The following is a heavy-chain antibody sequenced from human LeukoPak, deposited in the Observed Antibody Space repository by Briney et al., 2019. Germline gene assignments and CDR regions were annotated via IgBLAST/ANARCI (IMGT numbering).Heavy chain of an antibody. Sequence: SETLSLTCTVSGYSISSGYYWGWIRQPPGKGLEWIGSIYHSGSTYYNPSLKSRVTISVDTSKNQLSLKLSSVTAADTAVYYCASENDAFDIWGQGTMVTVSS. V-gene: IGHV4-38-2*02. CDR3: ASENDAFDI. CDR1: GYSISSGYY. CDR2: IYHSGST. J-gene: IGHJ3*02.